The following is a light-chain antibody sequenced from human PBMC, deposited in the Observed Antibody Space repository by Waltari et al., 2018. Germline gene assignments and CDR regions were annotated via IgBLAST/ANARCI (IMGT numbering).Light chain of an antibody. CDR2: VNSDGSH. CDR1: SGYSSNV. Sequence: LVLTQSPSASASLGASVKLTCTLSSGYSSNVIAWLQQQPGKGPRYLMTVNSDGSHRKGDDIPDRFSASNSGTEYYLTISSLQSEDEADYYCQTGGHGTWVFGGGTKLTVL. CDR3: QTGGHGTWV. J-gene: IGLJ3*02. V-gene: IGLV4-69*01.